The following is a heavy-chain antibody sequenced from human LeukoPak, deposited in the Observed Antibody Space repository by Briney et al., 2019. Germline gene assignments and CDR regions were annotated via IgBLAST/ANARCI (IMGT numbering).Heavy chain of an antibody. D-gene: IGHD1/OR15-1a*01. V-gene: IGHV3-53*01. CDR1: GFSVSSNF. CDR2: IYSGGTT. CDR3: ARDGYGNNYMDV. J-gene: IGHJ6*03. Sequence: PGGSLRLSCAASGFSVSSNFMSWVRQAPGRGLEWVSVIYSGGTTYYADSVKGRFTISRDNSKNTLSLQMNSLRAEDTAVYYCARDGYGNNYMDVWGNGTTVTVSS.